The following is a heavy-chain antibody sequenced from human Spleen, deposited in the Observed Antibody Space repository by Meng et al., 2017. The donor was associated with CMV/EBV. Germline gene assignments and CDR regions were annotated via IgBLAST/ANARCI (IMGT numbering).Heavy chain of an antibody. V-gene: IGHV3-7*01. CDR3: ARDGGYCSSTSCNYYYGMDV. D-gene: IGHD2-2*01. CDR2: ITQDGSDI. CDR1: GFTFTIYW. J-gene: IGHJ6*02. Sequence: GESLKISCAASGFTFTIYWMNWVRQAPGKGLEWVANITQDGSDIYYVDSAKGRFAISRDNAKNSLYLQVTSPRAEDTAVYYCARDGGYCSSTSCNYYYGMDVWGQGTTVTVSS.